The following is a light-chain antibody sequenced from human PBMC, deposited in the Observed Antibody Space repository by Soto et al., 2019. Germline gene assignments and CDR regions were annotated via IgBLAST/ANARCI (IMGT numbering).Light chain of an antibody. CDR1: SSDIGAYNF. CDR2: DVN. Sequence: QSVLTQPASVSGSPEQSITISCTGTSSDIGAYNFVSWYQQHPGKAPKLVLYDVNIRPSGVSNRFSGSKSGNTASLTISGLQAEDEADYYCTSWTTSTTMIFGGGTKLTVL. CDR3: TSWTTSTTMI. J-gene: IGLJ2*01. V-gene: IGLV2-14*03.